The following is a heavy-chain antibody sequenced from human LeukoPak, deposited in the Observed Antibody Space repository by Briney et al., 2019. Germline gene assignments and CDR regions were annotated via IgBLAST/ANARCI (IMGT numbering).Heavy chain of an antibody. J-gene: IGHJ4*02. V-gene: IGHV1-69*04. CDR2: IIPILGIA. CDR3: AREDYYDRDRPLDY. Sequence: SVKVSCKASGGTFSSYTISWVRQAPGQGLEWMGRIIPILGIANYAQKFQGRVTITVDKSTSTAYMELSSLRSEDTAVYYCAREDYYDRDRPLDYWGQGTLVTVSS. CDR1: GGTFSSYT. D-gene: IGHD3-22*01.